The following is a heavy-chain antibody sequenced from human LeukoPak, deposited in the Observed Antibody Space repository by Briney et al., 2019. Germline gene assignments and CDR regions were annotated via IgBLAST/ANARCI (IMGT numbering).Heavy chain of an antibody. J-gene: IGHJ4*02. CDR3: AKGTMPYGDYSLFDY. CDR2: ISWNSRTI. D-gene: IGHD4-17*01. CDR1: GFSFDDYA. V-gene: IGHV3-9*01. Sequence: PGGSLRLSCAASGFSFDDYAMHWVRQRPGKGLEWVSGISWNSRTIAYADSVKGRFTISRDNSKNSLYLQMNSLRTEDTALYYCAKGTMPYGDYSLFDYWGQGTLVTVSS.